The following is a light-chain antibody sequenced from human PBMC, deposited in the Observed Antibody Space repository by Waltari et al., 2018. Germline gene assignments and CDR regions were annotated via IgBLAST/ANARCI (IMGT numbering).Light chain of an antibody. V-gene: IGKV3-11*01. CDR3: QHRAHWPPDAT. CDR2: AAS. J-gene: IGKJ3*01. Sequence: EIVLTQSPVTLSLSPGTRATLSCRASQIVGSYLTWYQQKPGQAPRLLIYAASNRATGIPARFSGSGSGTDFTLTISSLEPEDSAVYYCQHRAHWPPDATFGPGTKVDIK. CDR1: QIVGSY.